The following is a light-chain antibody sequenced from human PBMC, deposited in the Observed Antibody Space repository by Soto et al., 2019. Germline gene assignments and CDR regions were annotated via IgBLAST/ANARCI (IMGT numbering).Light chain of an antibody. Sequence: QSVLTQPPSASGSPGQSVTISCTGTKSDIGVYDFVSWYQHHPGKAPRLIIYEVVQRPSGVPDRFSGSKSGTSASLAISGLQSEDEADYYCAAWDDNLKGVMFGGGTKLTVL. CDR3: AAWDDNLKGVM. CDR1: KSDIGVYDF. V-gene: IGLV2-8*01. J-gene: IGLJ3*02. CDR2: EVV.